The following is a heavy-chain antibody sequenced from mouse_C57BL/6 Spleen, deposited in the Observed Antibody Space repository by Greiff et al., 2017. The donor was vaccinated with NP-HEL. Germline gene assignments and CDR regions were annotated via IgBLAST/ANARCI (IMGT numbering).Heavy chain of an antibody. J-gene: IGHJ1*03. CDR2: IYPGDGDT. D-gene: IGHD2-5*01. CDR3: ARNDYSSYDWYFDV. V-gene: IGHV1-82*01. Sequence: VQLQQSGPELVKPGASVKISCKASGYAFSSSWMNWVKQRPGKGLEWIGRIYPGDGDTNYNGKFKGKATLTADKSSSTAYMQLSSLTSEDSAVYFCARNDYSSYDWYFDVWGTGTTVTVSS. CDR1: GYAFSSSW.